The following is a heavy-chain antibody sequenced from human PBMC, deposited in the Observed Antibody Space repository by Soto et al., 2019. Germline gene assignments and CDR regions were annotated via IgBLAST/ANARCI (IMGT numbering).Heavy chain of an antibody. CDR2: IYYSGST. Sequence: SETLSLTCTVSGGSISSSSYYWGWIRQPPGKGLEWIGSIYYSGSTYYNPSLKSRVTLSVDTSKNQFSLKLSSVTAADTAVYYCARRRANYGDTRGFDYWGQGTLVTVSS. CDR1: GGSISSSSYY. D-gene: IGHD4-17*01. CDR3: ARRRANYGDTRGFDY. V-gene: IGHV4-39*01. J-gene: IGHJ4*02.